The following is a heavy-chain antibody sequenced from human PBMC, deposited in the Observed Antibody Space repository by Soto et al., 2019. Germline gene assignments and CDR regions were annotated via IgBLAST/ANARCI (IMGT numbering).Heavy chain of an antibody. J-gene: IGHJ6*02. CDR2: IYPGDSDT. CDR1: GYSFTSYW. V-gene: IGHV5-51*01. D-gene: IGHD3-10*01. CDR3: ARTPLTIVRGVLDYYYGMDV. Sequence: PGESLKISCKGSGYSFTSYWIGWVRQMPGKGLEWMGIIYPGDSDTRYSPSFQGQVTISADKSISTAYLQWSSLKASDTAMYYCARTPLTIVRGVLDYYYGMDVWGQGTTVPVSS.